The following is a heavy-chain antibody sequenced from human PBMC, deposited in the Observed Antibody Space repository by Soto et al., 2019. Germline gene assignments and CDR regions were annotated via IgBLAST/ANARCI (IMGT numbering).Heavy chain of an antibody. CDR1: GGSISSGGYS. Sequence: SETLSLTCAVSGGSISSGGYSWSWIRQPPGKGLEWIGYIYHSGSTYYNPSLKSRVTISVDRSKNQFSLKLSSVTAADTAVYYCARVDYYGSGSPIPYFDYWGQGTLVTVSS. V-gene: IGHV4-30-2*01. CDR3: ARVDYYGSGSPIPYFDY. D-gene: IGHD3-10*01. CDR2: IYHSGST. J-gene: IGHJ4*02.